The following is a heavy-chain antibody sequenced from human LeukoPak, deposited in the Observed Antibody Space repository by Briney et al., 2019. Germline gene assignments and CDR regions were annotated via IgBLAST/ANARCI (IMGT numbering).Heavy chain of an antibody. J-gene: IGHJ4*02. V-gene: IGHV3-64*01. D-gene: IGHD2-8*01. CDR3: AREYCTNGVCYKRFDY. CDR1: GFTFSSHG. Sequence: PGGSLRLSCAASGFTFSSHGMNWVRRVPGKGLEYVSGISSNGGSTYHANSVKGRFTISRDNSKNTLYLQMGSLRAEDMAVYYCAREYCTNGVCYKRFDYWGQGTLVTVSS. CDR2: ISSNGGST.